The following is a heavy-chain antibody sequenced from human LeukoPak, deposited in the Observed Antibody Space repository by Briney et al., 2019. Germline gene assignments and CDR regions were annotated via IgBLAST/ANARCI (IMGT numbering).Heavy chain of an antibody. CDR1: GFTFSSYA. D-gene: IGHD2-2*01. Sequence: TGGSLRLSCAASGFTFSSYAMSWVRQAPGKGLEWVSAISGSGGSTYYADSVKGRFTISRDNSKNTLYLQMNSLRAEDTAVYYCALGLRYCSSTSCYPYAFDIWGQGTMVTVSS. CDR2: ISGSGGST. CDR3: ALGLRYCSSTSCYPYAFDI. J-gene: IGHJ3*02. V-gene: IGHV3-23*01.